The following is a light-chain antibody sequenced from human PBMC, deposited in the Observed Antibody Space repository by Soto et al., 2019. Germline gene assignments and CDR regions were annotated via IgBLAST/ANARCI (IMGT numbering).Light chain of an antibody. V-gene: IGKV1-5*01. CDR3: QQYNSYSWT. CDR1: QSISSW. J-gene: IGKJ1*01. Sequence: DIQMTQSPSTLSASVGDRVTITCRASQSISSWLAWYQQKPGKAPTLLIYDASSLESGVPSRFSGSGSGTEFTLTISSLQPDDVATYYCQQYNSYSWTFGQGTKVDIK. CDR2: DAS.